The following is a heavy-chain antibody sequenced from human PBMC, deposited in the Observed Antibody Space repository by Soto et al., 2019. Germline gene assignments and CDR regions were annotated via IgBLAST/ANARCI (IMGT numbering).Heavy chain of an antibody. Sequence: GGSLRLSCAASGFTFSSYSMNWVRQAPGKGLEWVSYISSSSSTIYYADSVKGRFTISRDNAKNSLYLQMNSLRAEDTAVYYCASSRRSMVRVPGVGVAFDIWGQGTMVTVSS. J-gene: IGHJ3*02. CDR3: ASSRRSMVRVPGVGVAFDI. V-gene: IGHV3-48*01. D-gene: IGHD3-10*01. CDR2: ISSSSSTI. CDR1: GFTFSSYS.